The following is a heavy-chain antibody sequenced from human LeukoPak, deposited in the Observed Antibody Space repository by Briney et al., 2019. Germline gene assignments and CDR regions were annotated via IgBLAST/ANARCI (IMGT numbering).Heavy chain of an antibody. CDR2: ISYDGSNK. V-gene: IGHV3-30-3*01. CDR1: GFTFSSYA. J-gene: IGHJ4*02. Sequence: GGSLRLSCAASGFTFSSYAMHWVRQAPGKGLEWVAVISYDGSNKYYADSVKGRFTISRDNSKNTLFLQVHSLRAEDTAVYYCAKGSAAARPYYFDYWGQGILVTVSS. D-gene: IGHD6-6*01. CDR3: AKGSAAARPYYFDY.